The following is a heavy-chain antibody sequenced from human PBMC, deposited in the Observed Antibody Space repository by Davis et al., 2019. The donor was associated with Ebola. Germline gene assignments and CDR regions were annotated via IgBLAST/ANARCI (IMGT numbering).Heavy chain of an antibody. CDR1: GFTFSSYS. J-gene: IGHJ3*02. Sequence: GESLKISCAAPGFTFSSYSMNWVRQAPGKGLEWVSSISSSSSYIYYADSVKGRFTISRDNAKNSLYLQMNSLRDEDTAVYYCARDTWYGDYTSAFDIWGQGTMVTVSS. V-gene: IGHV3-21*01. D-gene: IGHD4-17*01. CDR3: ARDTWYGDYTSAFDI. CDR2: ISSSSSYI.